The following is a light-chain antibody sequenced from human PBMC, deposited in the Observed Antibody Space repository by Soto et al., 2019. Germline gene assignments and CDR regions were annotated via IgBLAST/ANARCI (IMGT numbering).Light chain of an antibody. V-gene: IGLV3-25*02. Sequence: SYELTQPPSASVSPGQTARITCSGDALPKQYAYWYQQKPGQAPVVVITKDSERPSGIPERFSGSSSGTTVTLTISGVQAEDEADYYCQSADSSGTIVVFGGGTQLTVL. CDR2: KDS. CDR1: ALPKQY. J-gene: IGLJ2*01. CDR3: QSADSSGTIVV.